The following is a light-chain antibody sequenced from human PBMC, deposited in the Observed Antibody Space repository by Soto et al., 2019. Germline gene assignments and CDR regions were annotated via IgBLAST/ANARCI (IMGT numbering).Light chain of an antibody. J-gene: IGKJ5*01. CDR3: QQRSNWPPT. CDR2: DTH. V-gene: IGKV3-11*01. Sequence: TQSPSTLSASVGDRVTITCRASQSASSSYLAWYQQKPGQAPSLVIYDTHIRATGIPARFSGSGSGTDFTLTISSLEPEDFAVYYCQQRSNWPPTFGQGTRLEI. CDR1: QSASSSY.